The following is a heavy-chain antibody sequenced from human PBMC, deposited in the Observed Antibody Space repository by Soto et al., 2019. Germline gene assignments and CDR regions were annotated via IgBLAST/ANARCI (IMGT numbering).Heavy chain of an antibody. Sequence: EVQLVESGGGLVKPGGSLRLSCAASGFTFSSYSMNWVRQAPGKELEWVSSISSSSSYIYYADSVKGRFTISRDNAKNSLYLQMNSLRAEDTAVYYCARVLGCSSTSCYHDAFDIWGQGTMVTVSS. CDR2: ISSSSSYI. CDR1: GFTFSSYS. D-gene: IGHD2-2*01. CDR3: ARVLGCSSTSCYHDAFDI. V-gene: IGHV3-21*01. J-gene: IGHJ3*02.